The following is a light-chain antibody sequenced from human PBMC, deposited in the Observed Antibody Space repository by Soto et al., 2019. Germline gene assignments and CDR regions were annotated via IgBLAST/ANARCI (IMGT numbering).Light chain of an antibody. CDR1: SSDVGGYNY. V-gene: IGLV2-14*01. J-gene: IGLJ2*01. CDR2: DVS. Sequence: QSALTQPASVSGSPGRSIAISCTGTSSDVGGYNYVSWYQQHPGKAPTLMIFDVSHRPSGVSNRFSGSKSGNTASLTISGLQAEDESEYYCCSYSGSSTLVVFGGGIKLTVL. CDR3: CSYSGSSTLVV.